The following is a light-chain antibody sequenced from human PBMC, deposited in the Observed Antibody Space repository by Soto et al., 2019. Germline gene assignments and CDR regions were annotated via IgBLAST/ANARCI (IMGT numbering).Light chain of an antibody. CDR1: SGHSNYA. J-gene: IGLJ2*01. Sequence: QPVLTQSPSASASLGASVKLTCTLSSGHSNYAIAWHQQQPEKGPRYLMKLNNDGSHSKGDGIPDRFSGSSSGAERYLTISSLQSEDDSDYYCQTWDTGISVVFGGGTKVTVL. CDR3: QTWDTGISVV. CDR2: LNNDGSH. V-gene: IGLV4-69*01.